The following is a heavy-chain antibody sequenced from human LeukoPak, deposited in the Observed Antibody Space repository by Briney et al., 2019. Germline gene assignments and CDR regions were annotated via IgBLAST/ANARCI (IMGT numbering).Heavy chain of an antibody. J-gene: IGHJ4*02. V-gene: IGHV3-74*01. CDR1: GFTFSSYA. CDR3: ARGTGLIDY. Sequence: GGSLRLSCAASGFTFSSYAMSWVRQAPGKGLEWVSGIVSDGSSTSNADSVKGRFTISRDNAKNTLYLQMNSLRAEDTAVYYCARGTGLIDYWGQGTLVTVSS. CDR2: IVSDGSST. D-gene: IGHD2-8*02.